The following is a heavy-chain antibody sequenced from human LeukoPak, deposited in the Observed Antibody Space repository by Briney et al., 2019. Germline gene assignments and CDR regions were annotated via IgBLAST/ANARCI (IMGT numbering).Heavy chain of an antibody. CDR2: IYYSGST. Sequence: SETLSLTCTVSGGSISSYYRSWIRQPPGKGLEWIGYIYYSGSTNYNPSLKSRVTISVDTSKNQFSLKLSSVTAADTAVYYCASLVSYGDQNAFDIWGQGTMVTVSS. D-gene: IGHD4-17*01. J-gene: IGHJ3*02. CDR1: GGSISSYY. CDR3: ASLVSYGDQNAFDI. V-gene: IGHV4-59*08.